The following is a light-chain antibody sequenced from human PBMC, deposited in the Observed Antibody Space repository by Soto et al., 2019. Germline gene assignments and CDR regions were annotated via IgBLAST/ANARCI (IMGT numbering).Light chain of an antibody. CDR1: SSNIGRNT. CDR2: SNN. Sequence: QSVLTQAPSASETPGQRVTISCSGGSSNIGRNTVNWYQQLPGTATKLLIYSNNRRPSGVPDRFSGSQSGTSASLAISGLQSEDEADYYCAAWDDSLTDYVFGTGTKVTVL. V-gene: IGLV1-44*01. J-gene: IGLJ1*01. CDR3: AAWDDSLTDYV.